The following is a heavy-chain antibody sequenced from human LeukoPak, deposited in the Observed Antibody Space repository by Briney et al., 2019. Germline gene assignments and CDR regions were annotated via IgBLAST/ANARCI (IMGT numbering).Heavy chain of an antibody. CDR1: GGSFSGYY. J-gene: IGHJ2*01. V-gene: IGHV4-34*01. Sequence: SESLSLTCAVYGGSFSGYYWSWIRQPPGKGLEWIGEINHSGSTNYNPYLKRRVTISVDTSKSQFSLEVRSVTAADTAVYYCARSPWSRAFHLWGRGTLVTVSS. CDR2: INHSGST. D-gene: IGHD2-15*01. CDR3: ARSPWSRAFHL.